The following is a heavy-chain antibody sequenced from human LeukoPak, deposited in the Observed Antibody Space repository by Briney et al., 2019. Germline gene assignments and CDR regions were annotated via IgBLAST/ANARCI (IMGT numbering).Heavy chain of an antibody. J-gene: IGHJ2*01. Sequence: PSQTLSLTCAVSGGSISSGGYSWTWIPQPPGKGLEWIGYIHHTGSTYYKPSLKSRVTISVDRSKNQFSLKLTSGTAADTAVYYCASGYWFLDLWGRGTLVTVSS. CDR2: IHHTGST. CDR1: GGSISSGGYS. V-gene: IGHV4-30-2*01. CDR3: ASGYWFLDL.